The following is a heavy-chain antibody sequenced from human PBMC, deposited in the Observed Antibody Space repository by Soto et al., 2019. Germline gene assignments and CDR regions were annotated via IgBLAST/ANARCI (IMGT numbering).Heavy chain of an antibody. Sequence: SETLSLTCTVSGGSISSYYWSWIRQPPGKGLEWIGYIYYSGSTNYNPSLKSRVTISVDTSKNQFSLKLSSVTAADTAVYYCAIVRGFPVRALGHGFDPWGQGTLVTVSS. V-gene: IGHV4-59*01. D-gene: IGHD3-10*01. CDR1: GGSISSYY. CDR2: IYYSGST. CDR3: AIVRGFPVRALGHGFDP. J-gene: IGHJ5*02.